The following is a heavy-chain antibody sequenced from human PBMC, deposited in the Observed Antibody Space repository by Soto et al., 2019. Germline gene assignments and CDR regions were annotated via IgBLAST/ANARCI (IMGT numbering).Heavy chain of an antibody. CDR2: INESGSSK. J-gene: IGHJ3*01. CDR3: TNSFGQTQQF. D-gene: IGHD3-16*01. Sequence: GGSLRLSCAASGFTFSSYAMSWVRQAPGKGLEWVSAINESGSSKYYVDSVKGRFTISRDNARNSLYLQMNSLRVEDTAVYYCTNSFGQTQQFWGQGTMVTVSS. V-gene: IGHV3-23*01. CDR1: GFTFSSYA.